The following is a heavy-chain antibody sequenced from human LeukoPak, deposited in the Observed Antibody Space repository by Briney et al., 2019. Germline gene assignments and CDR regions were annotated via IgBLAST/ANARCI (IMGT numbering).Heavy chain of an antibody. CDR2: IYSDDST. V-gene: IGHV3-66*01. CDR1: GFTVSSNY. D-gene: IGHD2-15*01. Sequence: GGSLRLSCAASGFTVSSNYRSWVRQAPGKGLEWVSVIYSDDSTYYADSVKGRFTISRDNSKNTLYLQMNSLRAEDTAVYYCARVQGSGQPRWYWGQGTLVTVSS. CDR3: ARVQGSGQPRWY. J-gene: IGHJ4*02.